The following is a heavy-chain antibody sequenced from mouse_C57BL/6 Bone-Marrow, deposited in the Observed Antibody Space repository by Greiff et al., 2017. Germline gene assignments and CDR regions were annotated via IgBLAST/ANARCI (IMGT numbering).Heavy chain of an antibody. J-gene: IGHJ2*01. CDR3: ARELDGYFVGY. D-gene: IGHD2-3*01. CDR1: GYTFTDYY. Sequence: EVQLQQSGPELVKPGASVKISCKASGYTFTDYYMNWVKQSHGKSLEWIGDINPNNGGTSYNQKFKGKATLTVDKSSSTAYMELRSLTSEDSAVYYCARELDGYFVGYWGQGTTLTVSS. CDR2: INPNNGGT. V-gene: IGHV1-26*01.